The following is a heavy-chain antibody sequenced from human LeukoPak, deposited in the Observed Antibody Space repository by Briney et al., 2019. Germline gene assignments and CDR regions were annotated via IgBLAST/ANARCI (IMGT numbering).Heavy chain of an antibody. Sequence: WASVKVSCKASGYTFTSYGISWVRQAPGQGLEWMGWISAYNGNTNYAQKLQGRVTMTTDTSTSTAYMELRSLRSDDTAVYYCARGPHYDFWSGRIYYFDYWGQGTLVTVSS. J-gene: IGHJ4*02. V-gene: IGHV1-18*01. CDR2: ISAYNGNT. CDR1: GYTFTSYG. CDR3: ARGPHYDFWSGRIYYFDY. D-gene: IGHD3-3*01.